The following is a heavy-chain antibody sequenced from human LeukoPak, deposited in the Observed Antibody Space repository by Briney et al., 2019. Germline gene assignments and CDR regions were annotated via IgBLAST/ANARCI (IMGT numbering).Heavy chain of an antibody. CDR3: ARDSKSGLVVTAIMDY. CDR1: GFTFDSYW. D-gene: IGHD2-21*02. CDR2: IRQHGNEM. V-gene: IGHV3-7*01. Sequence: QTGGSLRLSCAASGFTFDSYWMTWVRQAPGKGLEWVASIRQHGNEMYYVDSVKGRFTISRDNAKNSLYLQMNSLRAEDTAVYYCARDSKSGLVVTAIMDYWGHGTLVTVSS. J-gene: IGHJ4*01.